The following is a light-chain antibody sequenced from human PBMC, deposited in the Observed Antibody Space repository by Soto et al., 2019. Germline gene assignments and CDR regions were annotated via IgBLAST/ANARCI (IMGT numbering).Light chain of an antibody. CDR2: AAS. CDR3: VHHYNYPLT. V-gene: IGKV1-6*01. CDR1: QSISTY. Sequence: IQMRQAPSSRSASVRDRVTITCLASQSISTYLIWYQQKPGMAPKFLIYAASTLQSGVPSRFSGSGSGTDFTLTISSLQPDDFATYHCVHHYNYPLTVGQGTKVEIK. J-gene: IGKJ1*01.